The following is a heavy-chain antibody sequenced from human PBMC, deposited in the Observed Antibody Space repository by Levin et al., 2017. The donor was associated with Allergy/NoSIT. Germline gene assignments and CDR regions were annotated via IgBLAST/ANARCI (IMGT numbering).Heavy chain of an antibody. CDR2: IKQDGSEK. CDR3: ARLYSSSTGRALDY. V-gene: IGHV3-7*01. Sequence: GGSLRLSCAASGFTFSSYWMSWVRQAPGKGLEWVANIKQDGSEKYYVDSVKGRFTISRDNAKNSLYLQMNSLRAEDTAVYYCARLYSSSTGRALDYWGQGTLVTVSS. D-gene: IGHD6-6*01. J-gene: IGHJ4*02. CDR1: GFTFSSYW.